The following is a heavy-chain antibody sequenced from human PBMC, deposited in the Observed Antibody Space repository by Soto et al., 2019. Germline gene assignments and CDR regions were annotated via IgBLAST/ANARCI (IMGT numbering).Heavy chain of an antibody. D-gene: IGHD2-21*02. CDR1: GGTFGSYA. J-gene: IGHJ3*02. V-gene: IGHV1-69*13. CDR3: ARVEKYCGGDCYVAFDI. CDR2: IIPIFGTA. Sequence: ASVKVSCKASGGTFGSYAISWVRQAPGQGLEWMGGIIPIFGTANYAQKFQGRVTITADESTSTAYMELSSLRSEDTAVYYCARVEKYCGGDCYVAFDIWGQGTMVTVSS.